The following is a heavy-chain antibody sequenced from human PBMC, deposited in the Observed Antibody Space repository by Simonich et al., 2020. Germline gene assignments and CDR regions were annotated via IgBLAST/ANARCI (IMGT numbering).Heavy chain of an antibody. CDR1: GYTFTSYG. J-gene: IGHJ4*02. V-gene: IGHV1-18*01. D-gene: IGHD2-15*01. CDR2: ISAYNGNT. CDR3: ARASRGTWWYYYFDY. Sequence: QVQLVQSGAEVKKPGASVKVSCKASGYTFTSYGISWVRQAPGQGLEWMGWISAYNGNTNYAQKRQGRVTMTTDTPTSTAYMELRSLRSDDTAVYYCARASRGTWWYYYFDYWGQGTLVTVSS.